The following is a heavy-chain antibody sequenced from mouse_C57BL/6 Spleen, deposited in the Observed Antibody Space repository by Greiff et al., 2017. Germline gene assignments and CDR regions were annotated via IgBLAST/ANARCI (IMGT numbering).Heavy chain of an antibody. Sequence: QVQLQQSGPELVKPGASVTLSCKASGYTFTSYDINWVKQRPGQGLEWIGWIYPRGGSTKYNEKFKGKATLTVDTSSSTAYMELHRLTSEAAAVYFCARSGWDKDCFDYWGQGTTLTVSS. CDR1: GYTFTSYD. D-gene: IGHD3-3*01. CDR2: IYPRGGST. J-gene: IGHJ2*01. V-gene: IGHV1-85*01. CDR3: ARSGWDKDCFDY.